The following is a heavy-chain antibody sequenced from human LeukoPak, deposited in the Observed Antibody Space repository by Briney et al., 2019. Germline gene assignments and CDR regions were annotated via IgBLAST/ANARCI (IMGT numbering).Heavy chain of an antibody. CDR1: GFTFGKYW. CDR3: ARDQYDTWSRRGNFDS. D-gene: IGHD3-3*01. J-gene: IGHJ4*02. Sequence: PGGSLRLSCVASGFTFGKYWMSWVRQAPGKGLEWVANIKLDGSEKNYVDSVKGRFTISRDSTKNSLYLQMSSLRVEDTAVFYCARDQYDTWSRRGNFDSWGQGTLVIVSS. CDR2: IKLDGSEK. V-gene: IGHV3-7*03.